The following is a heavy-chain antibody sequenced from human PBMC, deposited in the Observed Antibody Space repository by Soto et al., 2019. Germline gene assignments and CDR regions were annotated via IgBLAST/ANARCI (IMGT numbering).Heavy chain of an antibody. Sequence: QVQLVESGGGVVQPGRSLRLSCAASGFTFSSYAMHWVRQAPGKGLEWGAVIAYDGSNKYYADSVKGRFTISRDNSKNTLYLQMNSLRAEDTAVYYCAREGEKGTSCSYYHYYGIDVWGQGTTVTVSS. CDR3: AREGEKGTSCSYYHYYGIDV. CDR2: IAYDGSNK. J-gene: IGHJ6*02. CDR1: GFTFSSYA. V-gene: IGHV3-30-3*01. D-gene: IGHD2-2*01.